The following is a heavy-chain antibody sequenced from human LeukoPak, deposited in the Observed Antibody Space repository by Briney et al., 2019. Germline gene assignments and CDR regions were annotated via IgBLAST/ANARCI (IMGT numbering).Heavy chain of an antibody. D-gene: IGHD6-19*01. CDR3: ARVRGQWLVESYYYYMDV. CDR1: GYTFTGYY. V-gene: IGHV1-2*02. CDR2: INPNSGGT. Sequence: ASVKVSCKASGYTFTGYYMHWVRQAPGRGLEWMGWINPNSGGTNYAQKFQGRVTMTRDTSISTAYMELSRLRSDDTAVYYCARVRGQWLVESYYYYMDVWGKGTTVTVSS. J-gene: IGHJ6*03.